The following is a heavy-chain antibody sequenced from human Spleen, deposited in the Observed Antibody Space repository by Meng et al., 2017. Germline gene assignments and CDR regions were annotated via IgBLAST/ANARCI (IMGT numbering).Heavy chain of an antibody. Sequence: ASVKVSCKASGYTFTSHDINWVRQASGQGPEWMGWMSPNSGDRGYAQKFQGRVTMTRNISISTAYMELSSLTSEDTAVYYCARIGASDAFDIWGQGTMVTVSS. V-gene: IGHV1-8*02. CDR3: ARIGASDAFDI. D-gene: IGHD1-26*01. CDR2: MSPNSGDR. J-gene: IGHJ3*02. CDR1: GYTFTSHD.